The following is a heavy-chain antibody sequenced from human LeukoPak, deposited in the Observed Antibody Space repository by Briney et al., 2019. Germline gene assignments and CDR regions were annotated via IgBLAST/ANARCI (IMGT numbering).Heavy chain of an antibody. CDR2: IYTSGRT. Sequence: SETLSLTCTVSGGSINSYYWSWIRQPAGKGLEWIGRIYTSGRTNYNPSLKSRVTILVDTSKKQFSLKLSSVTAADTAVYYCARTYYDKLTGYYSGGGPFDYWGQGTLVTVSS. CDR1: GGSINSYY. J-gene: IGHJ4*02. D-gene: IGHD3-9*01. CDR3: ARTYYDKLTGYYSGGGPFDY. V-gene: IGHV4-4*07.